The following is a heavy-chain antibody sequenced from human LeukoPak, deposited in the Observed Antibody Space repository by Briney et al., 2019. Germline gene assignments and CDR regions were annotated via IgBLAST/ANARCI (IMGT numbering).Heavy chain of an antibody. CDR3: ARVWLVRGVIPGY. V-gene: IGHV1-8*01. J-gene: IGHJ4*02. CDR1: GYTFTSYD. Sequence: ASVKVSCKASGYTFTSYDINWVRQATGQGLEWMGWMNPNSGNTGYAQKFQGRVTMTRNTSISTAYMELSSLRSEDTTVYYCARVWLVRGVIPGYWGQGTLVTVSS. D-gene: IGHD3-10*01. CDR2: MNPNSGNT.